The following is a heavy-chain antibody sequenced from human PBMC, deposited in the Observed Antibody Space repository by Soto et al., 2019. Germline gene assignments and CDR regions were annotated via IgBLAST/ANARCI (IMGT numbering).Heavy chain of an antibody. D-gene: IGHD6-19*01. CDR1: GGTFSSYA. CDR2: IIPIFGTA. CDR3: ARWDPGIAVAAPGYFDY. Sequence: GASVKVSCKASGGTFSSYAISWVRQAPGQGLEWMGGIIPIFGTANYAQKFQGRVTITADKSTSTAYMELSSLRSEDTAVYYCARWDPGIAVAAPGYFDYWGQGTLVTVSS. V-gene: IGHV1-69*06. J-gene: IGHJ4*02.